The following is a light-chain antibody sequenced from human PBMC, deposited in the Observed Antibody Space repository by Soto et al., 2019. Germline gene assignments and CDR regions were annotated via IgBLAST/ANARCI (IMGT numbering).Light chain of an antibody. CDR1: QSISSY. CDR2: WAS. J-gene: IGKJ3*01. Sequence: DIQMTQSPSSLSASVGDRVTITCRASQSISSYLNWYQQKPGQPPKLLIYWASTRESGVPDRFSGSGSGTDFTLTISSLQAEDVAVYYCQQYYSTPFTFGPGTKVGIK. CDR3: QQYYSTPFT. V-gene: IGKV4-1*01.